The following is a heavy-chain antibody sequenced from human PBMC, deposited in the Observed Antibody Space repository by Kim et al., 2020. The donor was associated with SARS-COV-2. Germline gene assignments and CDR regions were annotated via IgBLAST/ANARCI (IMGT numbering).Heavy chain of an antibody. J-gene: IGHJ5*02. CDR1: GGTFSSYA. V-gene: IGHV1-69*13. CDR2: IIPIFGTA. Sequence: SVKVSCKASGGTFSSYAISWVRQAPGQGLEWMGGIIPIFGTANYAQKFQGRVTITADESTSTAYMELSSLRSEDTAVYYCAREPYSSGWYVREPVDRQPSSWFDPWGQGTLVTVSS. CDR3: AREPYSSGWYVREPVDRQPSSWFDP. D-gene: IGHD6-19*01.